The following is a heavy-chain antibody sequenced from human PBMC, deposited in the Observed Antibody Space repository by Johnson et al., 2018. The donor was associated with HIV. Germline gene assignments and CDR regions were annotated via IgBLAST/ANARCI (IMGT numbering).Heavy chain of an antibody. CDR3: ARDSVGARGAVDI. J-gene: IGHJ3*02. D-gene: IGHD1-26*01. CDR2: VNQDGSAK. Sequence: VQLVESGGGLVQPGRSLRLSCAASGFTFDDYAFHWVRQAPGKGLESVANVNQDGSAKFYVDSVKGRFTISRDNAKNSLYLQMTSLRAEDTALYYCARDSVGARGAVDIWGQGKMVTVSS. V-gene: IGHV3-7*03. CDR1: GFTFDDYA.